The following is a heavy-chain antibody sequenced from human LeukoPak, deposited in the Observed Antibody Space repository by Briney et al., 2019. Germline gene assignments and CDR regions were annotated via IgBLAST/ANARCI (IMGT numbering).Heavy chain of an antibody. D-gene: IGHD3-10*01. V-gene: IGHV3-23*01. CDR2: ISGSGGST. J-gene: IGHJ4*02. CDR1: GFTFSTYS. CDR3: AKEHLYYYGSGSYIGY. Sequence: GGSLRLSCAASGFTFSTYSMNWVRQAPGKGLEWVSAISGSGGSTYYADSVKGRFTISRDNSKNTLYLQMNSLRAEDTAVYYCAKEHLYYYGSGSYIGYWGQGTLVTVSS.